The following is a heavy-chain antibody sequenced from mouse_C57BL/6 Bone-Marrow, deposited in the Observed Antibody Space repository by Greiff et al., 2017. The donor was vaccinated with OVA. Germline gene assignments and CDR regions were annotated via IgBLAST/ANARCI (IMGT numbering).Heavy chain of an antibody. D-gene: IGHD1-1*01. V-gene: IGHV5-2*01. J-gene: IGHJ1*03. CDR2: INSDGGST. Sequence: EVQVVESGGGLVQPGESLKLSCESNEYEFPSHDMSWVRKTPEKRLELVAAINSDGGSTYYPDTMERRFIIPRDNTMNTLYLQMSSLRSEDTALYYCARQGYGSSSYWYFDVWGTGTTVTVSS. CDR3: ARQGYGSSSYWYFDV. CDR1: EYEFPSHD.